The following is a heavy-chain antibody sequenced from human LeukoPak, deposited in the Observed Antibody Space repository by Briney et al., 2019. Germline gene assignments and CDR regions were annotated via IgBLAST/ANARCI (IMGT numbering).Heavy chain of an antibody. D-gene: IGHD4-17*01. CDR1: GGTITSSSYY. Sequence: PSETLSLTCTVTGGTITSSSYYWGWIRQPPGKGLEWIGSVYYSGNTYYNSSLKSRVTISVDTSKNQFSLKLSSVTAADTAIYYCTREYVFMTTVFHAFDIWGQGTMVTVSS. CDR3: TREYVFMTTVFHAFDI. CDR2: VYYSGNT. J-gene: IGHJ3*02. V-gene: IGHV4-39*07.